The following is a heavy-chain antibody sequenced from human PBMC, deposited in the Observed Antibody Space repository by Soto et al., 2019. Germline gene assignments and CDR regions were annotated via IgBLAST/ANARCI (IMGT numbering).Heavy chain of an antibody. Sequence: SETLSLTCTVSGGSVNSGGYHWSWIRQHPGKGLEWIGDIYYSGSTYYNPSLKSRVAISIDTSTNHFSLHLSALTAADTAVYYCARAPIPNWNYYGMDVWGQGTTVTVSS. CDR1: GGSVNSGGYH. V-gene: IGHV4-31*03. D-gene: IGHD1-1*01. J-gene: IGHJ6*02. CDR3: ARAPIPNWNYYGMDV. CDR2: IYYSGST.